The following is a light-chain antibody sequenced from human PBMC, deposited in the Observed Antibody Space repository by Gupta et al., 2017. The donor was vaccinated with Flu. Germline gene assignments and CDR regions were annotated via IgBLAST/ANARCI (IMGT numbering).Light chain of an antibody. CDR2: LGS. CDR3: MQASSTYS. V-gene: IGKV2-28*01. J-gene: IGKJ2*03. CDR1: QSLLHSNGYNY. Sequence: DIVMTQSPLSLPVTPGEPASISCRSSQSLLHSNGYNYLDWYLQKPGQSPQLLIYLGSNRASGVPDRFSGSESGTDFTLKISRVEAEDVGVYYCMQASSTYSFGQGTKLEIK.